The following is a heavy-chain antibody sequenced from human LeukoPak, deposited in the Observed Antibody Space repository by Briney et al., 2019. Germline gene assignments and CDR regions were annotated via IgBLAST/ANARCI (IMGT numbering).Heavy chain of an antibody. CDR3: ASNGFNSNYYYYGMDV. Sequence: GASVKVSCKPSGGTFSSYAISWVRQAPGHGLEWMGRIIPIFGIANYAQKFQGRVTITADKSTSTAYMELSSLRSEDTAVYYCASNGFNSNYYYYGMDVWGQGTTVTVSS. V-gene: IGHV1-69*04. J-gene: IGHJ6*02. D-gene: IGHD2-8*01. CDR2: IIPIFGIA. CDR1: GGTFSSYA.